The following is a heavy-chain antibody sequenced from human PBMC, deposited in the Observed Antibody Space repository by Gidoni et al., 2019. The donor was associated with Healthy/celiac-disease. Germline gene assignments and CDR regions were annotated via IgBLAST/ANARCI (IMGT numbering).Heavy chain of an antibody. V-gene: IGHV4-39*01. CDR1: GGSISSSSYY. Sequence: QLQLQESGPGLVKPSETLSLTCTVSGGSISSSSYYWGWIRQPPGKGLEWIGSIYYSGSTYYNPSLKSRVTISVDTSKNQFSLKLSSVTAADTAVYYCARSGSYSSGPAGFDYWGQGTLVTVSS. D-gene: IGHD6-19*01. CDR3: ARSGSYSSGPAGFDY. CDR2: IYYSGST. J-gene: IGHJ4*02.